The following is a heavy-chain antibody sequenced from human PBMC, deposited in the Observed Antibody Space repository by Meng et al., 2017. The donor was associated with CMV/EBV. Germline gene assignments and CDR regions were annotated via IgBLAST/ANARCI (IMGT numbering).Heavy chain of an antibody. CDR1: GFTFSSYW. Sequence: GESLKISCAASGFTFSSYWMSWVRQAPGKGLEWVANIKQDGSEKYYVDSVKGRFTISRDNAKNSLYLQINSLRAEDTAVYYCATDSSSWDSVDYWGQGTLVTVSS. D-gene: IGHD6-13*01. CDR2: IKQDGSEK. CDR3: ATDSSSWDSVDY. V-gene: IGHV3-7*01. J-gene: IGHJ4*02.